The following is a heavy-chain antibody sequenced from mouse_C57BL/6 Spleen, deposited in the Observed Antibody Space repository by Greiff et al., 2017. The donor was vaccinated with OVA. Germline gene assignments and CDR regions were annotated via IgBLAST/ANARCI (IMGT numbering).Heavy chain of an antibody. Sequence: EVQGVESGEGLVKPGGSLKLSCAASGFTFSSYAMSWVRQTPEKRLEWVAYISSGGDYIYYADTVKGRFTISRDNARNTLYLQMSSLKSEDTAMYYCTRDGALAGPYYFDYWGQGTTLTVSS. V-gene: IGHV5-9-1*02. J-gene: IGHJ2*01. CDR3: TRDGALAGPYYFDY. D-gene: IGHD1-1*01. CDR2: ISSGGDYI. CDR1: GFTFSSYA.